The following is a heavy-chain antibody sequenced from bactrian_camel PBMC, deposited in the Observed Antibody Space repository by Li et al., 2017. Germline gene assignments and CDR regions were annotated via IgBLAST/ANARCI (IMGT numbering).Heavy chain of an antibody. CDR1: GYTYNRYC. Sequence: VQLVESGGGSVKAGGSLTLACVASGYTYNRYCMGWFRLGPGKEREGVAAIDSDGSLSYADSVKGRFTISQDNAKNTVYLQMNSLKPEDTAMYYCAARGDCMVVTTTPYGLYEYNYWGQGTQVTVS. CDR2: IDSDGSL. J-gene: IGHJ4*01. CDR3: AARGDCMVVTTTPYGLYEYNY. D-gene: IGHD2*01. V-gene: IGHV3S53*01.